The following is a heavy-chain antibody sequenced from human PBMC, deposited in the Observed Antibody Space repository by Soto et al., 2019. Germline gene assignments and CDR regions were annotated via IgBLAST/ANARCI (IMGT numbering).Heavy chain of an antibody. CDR1: GFTFSSYA. V-gene: IGHV3-23*01. CDR2: ISGSGGST. J-gene: IGHJ4*02. D-gene: IGHD3-10*01. Sequence: EVQLLESGGGLVQPGGSLRLSCAASGFTFSSYAMSWVRQAPGKGLEWVSAISGSGGSTYYADSVKGRFTISRDNSKNTLYLQMNSLRAEDTAVYYCAKDAYNRYYGSGSYYNGSDYWGQGTLVTVSS. CDR3: AKDAYNRYYGSGSYYNGSDY.